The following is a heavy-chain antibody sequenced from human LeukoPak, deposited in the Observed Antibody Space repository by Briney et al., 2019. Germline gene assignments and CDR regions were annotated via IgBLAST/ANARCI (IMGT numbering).Heavy chain of an antibody. CDR1: GFTFSSYS. V-gene: IGHV3-21*01. CDR2: ISSSSSYI. D-gene: IGHD3-22*01. CDR3: ARSRDYYDSSGYPA. J-gene: IGHJ5*02. Sequence: GGSLRLSCAASGFTFSSYSMNWVRQAPGKGLEWVSSISSSSSYIYYADSVKGRFTISRDNAKNSLYLQMNSLRAEDTAVYYRARSRDYYDSSGYPAWGQGTLVTVSS.